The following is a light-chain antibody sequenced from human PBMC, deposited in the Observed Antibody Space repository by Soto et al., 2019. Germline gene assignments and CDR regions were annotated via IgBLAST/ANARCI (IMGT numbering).Light chain of an antibody. CDR2: HVT. CDR3: CSLTTSHTYV. Sequence: QSALTQPASVSGSPGQSITISCSGTSSDVGAYNYVSWYQHHPVKAPKLMIYHVTYRPSGVSNRYSGSKSGNSASLTISGLQADDEADYYCCSLTTSHTYVFGSGTKLTVL. J-gene: IGLJ1*01. CDR1: SSDVGAYNY. V-gene: IGLV2-14*03.